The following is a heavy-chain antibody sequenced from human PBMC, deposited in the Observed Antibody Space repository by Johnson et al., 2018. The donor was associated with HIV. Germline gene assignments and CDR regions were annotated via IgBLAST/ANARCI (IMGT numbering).Heavy chain of an antibody. CDR3: AKDMSRVVTPWAVSFDI. CDR2: IGTAGDT. CDR1: GCTFSRDD. J-gene: IGHJ3*02. D-gene: IGHD4-23*01. V-gene: IGHV3-13*01. Sequence: VQLVESGGGLEQPGGSLRLSCADSGCTFSRDDMHGVRQATGKGLEWVSGIGTAGDTYYPGSVKGRFTISRDNAKISLYLQMDSLRAEDTAVYYCAKDMSRVVTPWAVSFDIWGQGTMVTVSS.